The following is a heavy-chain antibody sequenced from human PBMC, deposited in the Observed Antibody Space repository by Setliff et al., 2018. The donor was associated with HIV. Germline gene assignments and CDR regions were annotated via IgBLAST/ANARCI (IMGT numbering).Heavy chain of an antibody. CDR1: GGSISSGSHY. CDR3: ARPEQANDWGYYFDS. V-gene: IGHV4-61*02. CDR2: IYSSGST. D-gene: IGHD7-27*01. Sequence: SETLSLTCTVSGGSISSGSHYWNWVRQSAGKGLEWIGRIYSSGSTNYNPSLNSRVSISVDTSKNQFSMKLSSVTAADTAVYYCARPEQANDWGYYFDSWGQGTLVTVSS. J-gene: IGHJ4*02.